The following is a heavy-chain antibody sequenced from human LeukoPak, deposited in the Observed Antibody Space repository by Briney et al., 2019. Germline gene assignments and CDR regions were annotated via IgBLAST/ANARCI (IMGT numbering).Heavy chain of an antibody. J-gene: IGHJ4*02. CDR3: ARLTRGSGWTYYFDY. V-gene: IGHV4-59*01. CDR2: INYSGST. D-gene: IGHD6-19*01. Sequence: SETLSFTCTVSGGSISSYYWSWIRQPPGKGLEWIGFINYSGSTNYNPSLKSRVTKSVDTSKNQFSLKLSSVTAADTAIYYCARLTRGSGWTYYFDYWGQGILVTVSS. CDR1: GGSISSYY.